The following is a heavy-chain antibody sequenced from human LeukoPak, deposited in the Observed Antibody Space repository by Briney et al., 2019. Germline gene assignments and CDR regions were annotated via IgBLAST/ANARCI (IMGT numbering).Heavy chain of an antibody. V-gene: IGHV4-59*01. CDR3: ARVVTQWLVRNYYFDY. D-gene: IGHD6-19*01. Sequence: SETLSLTCAVYGGSFSGYYWSWIRQPPGKGLEWIGYIYYSGSTNYNPSLKSRVTISVDTSKNQFSLKLSSVTAADTAVYYCARVVTQWLVRNYYFDYWGQGTLVTVSS. J-gene: IGHJ4*02. CDR2: IYYSGST. CDR1: GGSFSGYY.